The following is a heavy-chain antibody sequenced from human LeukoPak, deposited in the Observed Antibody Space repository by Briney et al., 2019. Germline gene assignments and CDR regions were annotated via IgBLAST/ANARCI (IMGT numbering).Heavy chain of an antibody. CDR3: ARDNYDSSGPYYFDY. CDR2: INHSGNT. D-gene: IGHD3-22*01. Sequence: SETLSLTCAVYGGSFSGYNWRWIRQPPGKGLEWIGEINHSGNTKYNPSLKSRVTISVDTSKNQFSLKLNFVTAADTAVYYCARDNYDSSGPYYFDYWGQGTLVTVSS. V-gene: IGHV4-34*01. CDR1: GGSFSGYN. J-gene: IGHJ4*02.